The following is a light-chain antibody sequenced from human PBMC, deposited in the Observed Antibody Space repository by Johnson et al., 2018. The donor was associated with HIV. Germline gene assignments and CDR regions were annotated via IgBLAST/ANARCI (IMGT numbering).Light chain of an antibody. CDR3: GTWDSSLSASYV. CDR1: SSNIGNNY. V-gene: IGLV1-51*01. CDR2: DNN. Sequence: QSVLTQPPSVSAAPGQKVTISCSGSSSNIGNNYVSWYQQLPGTAPKLLIYDNNKRPSGIPDRFSGSKSGTSATLGITGLQRGDEADYYCGTWDSSLSASYVFGTGTKVTVL. J-gene: IGLJ1*01.